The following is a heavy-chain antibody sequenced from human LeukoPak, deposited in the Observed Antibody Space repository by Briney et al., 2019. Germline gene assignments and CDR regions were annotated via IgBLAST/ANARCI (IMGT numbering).Heavy chain of an antibody. D-gene: IGHD3-9*01. J-gene: IGHJ4*02. CDR2: ITSSSTSM. CDR3: ARTYYDILTGYNPYFDY. Sequence: SGGSLRLSCAASGFTFTTYSMNWVRQAPGKGLEWVSSITSSSTSMYYADSVKGRFTISRDNAKNSLYLQMISLRAEDTAVYYCARTYYDILTGYNPYFDYWGQGTLVTVSS. CDR1: GFTFTTYS. V-gene: IGHV3-21*01.